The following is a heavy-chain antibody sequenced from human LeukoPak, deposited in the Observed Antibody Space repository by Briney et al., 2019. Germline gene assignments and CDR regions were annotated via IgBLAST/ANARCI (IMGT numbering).Heavy chain of an antibody. J-gene: IGHJ4*02. CDR1: GFTFSSYA. CDR3: ARGADFDGDYVVY. V-gene: IGHV3-74*01. CDR2: TNSDGSST. D-gene: IGHD4-17*01. Sequence: PGGSLRLSCAASGFTFSSYAMSRVRQAPGKGLMWVSRTNSDGSSTNYADSVKGRFTISRDNAKNTLYLQMNSLRAEDTAVYYCARGADFDGDYVVYWGQGTLVTVSS.